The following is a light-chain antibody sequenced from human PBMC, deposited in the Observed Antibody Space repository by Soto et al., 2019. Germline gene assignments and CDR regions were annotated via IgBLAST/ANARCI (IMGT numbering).Light chain of an antibody. CDR1: QGISSF. J-gene: IGKJ5*01. CDR2: TAS. CDR3: QHRHSYPIT. V-gene: IGKV1-9*01. Sequence: DIPLTQSPSFLSASVGDRVTITCRASQGISSFLAWYQQKPGEAPKLLIHTASTLQSGVPSRFSGSGYGTEFTLTISSLQPEDFATYYCQHRHSYPITFGQGTRLEIK.